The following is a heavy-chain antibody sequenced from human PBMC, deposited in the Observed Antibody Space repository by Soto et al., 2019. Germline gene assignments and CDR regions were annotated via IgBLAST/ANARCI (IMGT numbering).Heavy chain of an antibody. V-gene: IGHV4-31*03. CDR2: IYYSGST. Sequence: SETLSLTCTVSGGSISSGGYYWSWIRQHPGKGLEWIGYIYYSGSTYYNPSLKSRVTISVDTSKNQFSLKLSSVTAADTAVYYRGPLIVVVVAAIIVLWFDYWGQGTLVTVSS. J-gene: IGHJ4*02. D-gene: IGHD2-15*01. CDR1: GGSISSGGYY. CDR3: GPLIVVVVAAIIVLWFDY.